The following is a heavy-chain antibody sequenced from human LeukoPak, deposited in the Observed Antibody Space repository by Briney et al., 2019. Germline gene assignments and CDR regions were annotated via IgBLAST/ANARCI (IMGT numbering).Heavy chain of an antibody. D-gene: IGHD6-19*01. CDR1: GFTVNTNY. CDR2: IHSGGGT. V-gene: IGHV3-53*01. CDR3: ARASSGWAYYFDY. Sequence: SGGSLRLSCAASGFTVNTNYMSWVRQAPGKGLEWVSVIHSGGGTYYADSVKGRFTISRDNSKNKLYFQMNSLRADDTAVYFCARASSGWAYYFDYWGQGTLVTVSS. J-gene: IGHJ4*02.